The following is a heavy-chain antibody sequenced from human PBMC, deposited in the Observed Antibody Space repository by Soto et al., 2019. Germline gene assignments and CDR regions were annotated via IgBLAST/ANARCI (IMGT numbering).Heavy chain of an antibody. CDR2: IYFTGNA. D-gene: IGHD3-16*01. Sequence: SETLSLTCIVSGGSITRSSYFWGWVRQPPGKGLEWIGTIYFTGNAYYTPSLKSRLTMSIDTSKNEFSLRLNSVTAADTAVYYCAGQTFTIAWDSYGRSKWFDPWGPGTLVTVSS. J-gene: IGHJ5*02. V-gene: IGHV4-39*01. CDR1: GGSITRSSYF. CDR3: AGQTFTIAWDSYGRSKWFDP.